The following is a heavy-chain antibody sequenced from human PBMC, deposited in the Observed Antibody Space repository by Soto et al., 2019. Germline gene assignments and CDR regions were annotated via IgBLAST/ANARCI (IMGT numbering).Heavy chain of an antibody. D-gene: IGHD2-2*01. CDR3: ARGPRGYCSSTSCYAPYYYGMDV. J-gene: IGHJ6*02. V-gene: IGHV4-34*01. CDR2: INHSGST. CDR1: GGYFSGYY. Sequence: SETQFLTCAVYGGYFSGYYWSWIRQPPGKGLEWIGEINHSGSTNYNPSLKSRVTISVDTSKNQFSLKLSSVTAADTAVYYCARGPRGYCSSTSCYAPYYYGMDVWGQGTTVTVSS.